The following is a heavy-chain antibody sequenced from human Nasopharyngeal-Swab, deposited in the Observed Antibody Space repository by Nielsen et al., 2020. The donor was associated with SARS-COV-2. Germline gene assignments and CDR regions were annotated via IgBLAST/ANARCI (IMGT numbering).Heavy chain of an antibody. Sequence: ASVKVSCKASGYTFTSSAMHWVRQAPGQRLEWMGWIGAYNGNTNYAQKLQGRVTMTTDTSTSTAYMELRSLRSDDTDVYYCARGGGGYCSSTSCVGGDYWGQGTLVTVSS. J-gene: IGHJ4*02. D-gene: IGHD2-2*01. V-gene: IGHV1-18*01. CDR3: ARGGGGYCSSTSCVGGDY. CDR2: IGAYNGNT. CDR1: GYTFTSSA.